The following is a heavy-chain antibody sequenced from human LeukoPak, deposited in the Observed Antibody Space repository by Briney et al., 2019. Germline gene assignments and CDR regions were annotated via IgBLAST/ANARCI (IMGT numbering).Heavy chain of an antibody. Sequence: GGSLRLSCAASGFTFSSYWMSWVRQAPGKGLEWVANIKQDGSEKYYVDSVKGRFTISRDNAKNSLYLQMNSLRAEDTAVYYCARTAYNWNDVGVLFDYWGQGTLVTVSS. CDR3: ARTAYNWNDVGVLFDY. J-gene: IGHJ4*02. D-gene: IGHD1-20*01. V-gene: IGHV3-7*01. CDR1: GFTFSSYW. CDR2: IKQDGSEK.